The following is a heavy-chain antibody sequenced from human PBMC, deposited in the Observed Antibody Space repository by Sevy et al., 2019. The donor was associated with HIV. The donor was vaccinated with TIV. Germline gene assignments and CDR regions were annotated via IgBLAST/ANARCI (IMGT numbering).Heavy chain of an antibody. CDR1: GYTLTELS. CDR3: ATLYYYDSSGYPFDY. Sequence: ASVKVSCKVSGYTLTELSMHWVRQAPGKGLEWMGGFDPEVGETIYAQKFQGRVTMTEDTSTDTAYMELSSLRSEDTAVYYCATLYYYDSSGYPFDYWGQGTLVTVSS. V-gene: IGHV1-24*01. J-gene: IGHJ4*02. D-gene: IGHD3-22*01. CDR2: FDPEVGET.